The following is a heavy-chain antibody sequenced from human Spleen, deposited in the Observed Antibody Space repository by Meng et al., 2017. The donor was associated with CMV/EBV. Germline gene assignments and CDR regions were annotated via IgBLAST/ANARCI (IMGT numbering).Heavy chain of an antibody. CDR3: ARLQWVAYYFDS. CDR2: IYYSGST. J-gene: IGHJ4*02. V-gene: IGHV4-39*07. CDR1: GDSISSSRYY. Sequence: SETLSLTCTVSGDSISSSRYYWGWIRQPPGKGLEWIGNIYYSGSTNYNPSLKGRLTLSTDTSKNQFSLKLNSVTAADTAVYFCARLQWVAYYFDSWGPGMLVTVSS. D-gene: IGHD3-3*01.